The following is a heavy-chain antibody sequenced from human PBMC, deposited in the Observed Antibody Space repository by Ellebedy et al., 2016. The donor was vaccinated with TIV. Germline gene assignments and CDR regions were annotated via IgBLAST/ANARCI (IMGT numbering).Heavy chain of an antibody. CDR2: IYYSGST. CDR1: GGSISSYY. Sequence: SETLSLXXTVSGGSISSYYWSWIRQPPGKGLEWIGYIYYSGSTNYNPSLKSRVTISVDTSKNQFSLKLSSVTAADTAVYYCARDRFYYDSRGFDYWGQGTLVTVSS. J-gene: IGHJ4*02. V-gene: IGHV4-59*01. CDR3: ARDRFYYDSRGFDY. D-gene: IGHD3-22*01.